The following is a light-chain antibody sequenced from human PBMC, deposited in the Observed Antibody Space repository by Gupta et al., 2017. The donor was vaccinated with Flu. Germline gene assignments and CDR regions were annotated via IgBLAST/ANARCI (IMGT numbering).Light chain of an antibody. CDR1: QSVSSD. V-gene: IGKV3-15*01. CDR3: QQYNNGPPAWT. CDR2: GAS. Sequence: EIVMTQSPATLSVSPGGRVTLSCRASQSVSSDLAWYQHKPGQAPRLLIYGASTRVTGIPARFSGSGAGTEFTLTISSLQSEDFAVYYCQQYNNGPPAWTFGQGTKVEIK. J-gene: IGKJ1*01.